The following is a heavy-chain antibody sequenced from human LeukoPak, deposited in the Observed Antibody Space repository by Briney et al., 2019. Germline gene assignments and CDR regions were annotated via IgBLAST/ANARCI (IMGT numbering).Heavy chain of an antibody. CDR2: INQEGNDK. CDR1: GFTFRNYW. Sequence: GGSLRLSCAASGFTFRNYWMTWVRQAPGKGLEWVANINQEGNDKYYVDSVKGRFTISGDNTKNSLFLQMNSLRAEDTAVYYCVVTRTRGDHWGQGTLVTVSS. J-gene: IGHJ4*02. D-gene: IGHD4-23*01. V-gene: IGHV3-7*03. CDR3: VVTRTRGDH.